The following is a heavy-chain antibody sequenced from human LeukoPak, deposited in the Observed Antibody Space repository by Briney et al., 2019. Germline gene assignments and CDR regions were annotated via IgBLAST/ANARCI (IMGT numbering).Heavy chain of an antibody. V-gene: IGHV3-30*18. J-gene: IGHJ6*02. CDR2: ILYDGSNK. Sequence: GGSLRLSCAASGFTFSSYGMHWVRQAPGKGLEWVAVILYDGSNKYYADSVKGRFTISRDNSKNTLYLQMNSLRAEDTAVYYCAKDWDIVVVPAGCMDVWGQGTTVTVSS. CDR1: GFTFSSYG. D-gene: IGHD2-2*01. CDR3: AKDWDIVVVPAGCMDV.